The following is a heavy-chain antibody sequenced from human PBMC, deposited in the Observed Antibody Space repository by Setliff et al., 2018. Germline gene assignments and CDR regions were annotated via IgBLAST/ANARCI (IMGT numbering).Heavy chain of an antibody. Sequence: SETLSLTCSVSGGSISSNYWSWMRQPPGKGLEWIGYIHYSGSTSYNPSLNSRVTLLIDTAKNQISLRLSSVTAADTAVYFCARVTGFSYMDVWGKGTTVTVSS. D-gene: IGHD3-3*01. CDR1: GGSISSNY. CDR3: ARVTGFSYMDV. V-gene: IGHV4-59*08. J-gene: IGHJ6*03. CDR2: IHYSGST.